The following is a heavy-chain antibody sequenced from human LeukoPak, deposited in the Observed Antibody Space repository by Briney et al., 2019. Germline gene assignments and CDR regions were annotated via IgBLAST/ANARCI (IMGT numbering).Heavy chain of an antibody. CDR1: GFSLSTYW. J-gene: IGHJ4*02. Sequence: GGSLRLSCAVSGFSLSTYWMHWVRPAPGKGLVWVAHSNEDGTGASHADSVKGRFIISRDNAKNTLYLQMNGLRVEDTAVYYCVRVPTNSYGFGQWGQGSLVTVSS. D-gene: IGHD5-18*01. CDR2: SNEDGTGA. V-gene: IGHV3-74*01. CDR3: VRVPTNSYGFGQ.